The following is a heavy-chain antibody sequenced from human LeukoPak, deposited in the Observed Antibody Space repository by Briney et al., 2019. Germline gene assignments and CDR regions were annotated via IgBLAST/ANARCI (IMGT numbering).Heavy chain of an antibody. D-gene: IGHD2-15*01. J-gene: IGHJ4*02. Sequence: GGSLRLSCEASGFTFSAYAMTWVRQAPGKGLEWVSSIGSDNKPHYSESVKGRFAISRDNSKSMLFLQLNSLRAEDTAIYYCAKYCSAIGCYSGLDYWGQGTLVTVSS. CDR1: GFTFSAYA. CDR3: AKYCSAIGCYSGLDY. V-gene: IGHV3-23*05. CDR2: IGSDNKP.